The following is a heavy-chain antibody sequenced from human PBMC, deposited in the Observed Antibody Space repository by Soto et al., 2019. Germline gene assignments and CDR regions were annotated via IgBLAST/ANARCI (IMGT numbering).Heavy chain of an antibody. D-gene: IGHD3-10*01. CDR2: IYYSGNS. Sequence: SETLSLTCTVSGDSVSSSYTYWIRQPPGKGLEWMGYIYYSGNSNYNPSLKSRVTMSVDTTKNQVSLKLSSATAADTAIYYCARAPYASGPTYVASWGQGALVTVSS. V-gene: IGHV4-59*02. J-gene: IGHJ4*02. CDR1: GDSVSSSY. CDR3: ARAPYASGPTYVAS.